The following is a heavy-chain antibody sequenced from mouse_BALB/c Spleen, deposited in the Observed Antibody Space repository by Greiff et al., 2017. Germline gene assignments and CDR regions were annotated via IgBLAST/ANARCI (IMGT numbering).Heavy chain of an antibody. V-gene: IGHV1-87*01. Sequence: VQLQQSGAELARPGASVKLSCKASGYTFTSYWMQWVKQRPGQGLEWIGAIYPGDGDTRYTQKFKGKATLTADKSSSTAYMQLSSLASEDSAVYYCAREADYYGSSPHWYFDVWGAGTTVTVSS. J-gene: IGHJ1*01. CDR2: IYPGDGDT. CDR1: GYTFTSYW. CDR3: AREADYYGSSPHWYFDV. D-gene: IGHD1-1*01.